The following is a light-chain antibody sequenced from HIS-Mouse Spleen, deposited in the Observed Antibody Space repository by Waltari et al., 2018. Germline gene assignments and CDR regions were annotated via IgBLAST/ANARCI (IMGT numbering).Light chain of an antibody. CDR3: SSYTSSSTF. CDR2: DVS. J-gene: IGLJ1*01. CDR1: SSDVGGYNY. V-gene: IGLV2-14*01. Sequence: QSALTQPASVSGSPGQSITISCTGTSSDVGGYNYVSWYQQHPGKAPKLKFYDVSNRPSGVSNRVSGSKSGNTASLTISGLQAEDEADYYCSSYTSSSTFFGTGTKVTVL.